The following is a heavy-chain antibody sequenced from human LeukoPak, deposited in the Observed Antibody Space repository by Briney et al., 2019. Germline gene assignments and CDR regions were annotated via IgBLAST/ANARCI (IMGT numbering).Heavy chain of an antibody. CDR2: ISSSSSYI. V-gene: IGHV3-21*01. Sequence: PGGSLRLSCAASGFTFSSYSMNWVRQAPGKGLEWVSSISSSSSYIYYADSVKGRFTISRDNAKNSLYLQMHSLRAEDTAGYYCARGGSDYGDYGYNWFDPWGQGTLVTVSS. CDR3: ARGGSDYGDYGYNWFDP. D-gene: IGHD4-17*01. CDR1: GFTFSSYS. J-gene: IGHJ5*02.